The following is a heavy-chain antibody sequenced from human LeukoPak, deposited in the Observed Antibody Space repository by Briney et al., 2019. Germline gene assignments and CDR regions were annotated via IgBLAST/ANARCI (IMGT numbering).Heavy chain of an antibody. CDR1: GTAFRTYA. J-gene: IGHJ4*02. CDR2: ISINGGST. V-gene: IGHV3-64*04. CDR3: AKTFSLAVAGGDDN. Sequence: GGSLRFSCSASGTAFRTYAMHWVRQPPGKGLYYVSAISINGGSTYYADSVKGRFTISRDNSKSTLYLQLSSLRAEDTAVYYCAKTFSLAVAGGDDNWGQGTLVTVSS. D-gene: IGHD6-19*01.